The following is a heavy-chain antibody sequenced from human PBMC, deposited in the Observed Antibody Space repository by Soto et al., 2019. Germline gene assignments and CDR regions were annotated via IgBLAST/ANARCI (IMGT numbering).Heavy chain of an antibody. V-gene: IGHV3-23*01. Sequence: GGSLRLSCAASGFSFSDYAMSWVRQAPGKGLEWVSVISESGGSTHYADSVRGRFTVSRDNSKNSLSLRMHSLRDEDTAVYFCAKRSPYSSGWYSPIFDYWGQGALVTVSS. CDR1: GFSFSDYA. CDR3: AKRSPYSSGWYSPIFDY. D-gene: IGHD6-13*01. CDR2: ISESGGST. J-gene: IGHJ4*02.